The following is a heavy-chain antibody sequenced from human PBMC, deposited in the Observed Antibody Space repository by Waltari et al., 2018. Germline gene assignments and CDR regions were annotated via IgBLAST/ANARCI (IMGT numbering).Heavy chain of an antibody. V-gene: IGHV3-48*04. CDR1: GFTFSTYS. D-gene: IGHD2-21*02. Sequence: EVQLVESGGGLVQPGGSLRLSCAASGFTFSTYSMKWVRQAPGKGLDWVSYISSSSSTIYYADSVKGRFTFSRDNAKNSLYLQMNSLRAEDTAVYYCARDNDYYFDYWGQGTLVTVSS. CDR3: ARDNDYYFDY. J-gene: IGHJ4*02. CDR2: ISSSSSTI.